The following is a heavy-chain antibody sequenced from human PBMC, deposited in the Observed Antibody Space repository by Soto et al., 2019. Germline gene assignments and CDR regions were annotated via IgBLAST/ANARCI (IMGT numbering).Heavy chain of an antibody. CDR3: ARYIPGVRYYRIDV. CDR1: GFTFSSYA. D-gene: IGHD5-18*01. V-gene: IGHV3-23*01. Sequence: EVQLLESGGGLVQPGGSLRLSCAASGFTFSSYAMKWVRQAPGKGLEWVSLIGESGTPTYYADSVKGRFTISRDNSWNTVVLEMYSLRAADTAVYYWARYIPGVRYYRIDVWGQGTTVTVSS. CDR2: IGESGTPT. J-gene: IGHJ6*02.